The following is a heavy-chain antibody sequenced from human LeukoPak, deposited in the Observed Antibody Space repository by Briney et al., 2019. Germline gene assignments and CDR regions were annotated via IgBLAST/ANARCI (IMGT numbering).Heavy chain of an antibody. D-gene: IGHD3-16*02. J-gene: IGHJ4*02. CDR2: INPNSGGT. V-gene: IGHV1-2*02. CDR1: GYTFTGYY. Sequence: ASVKVSCKASGYTFTGYYMHWVRQAPGQGLEWMGWINPNSGGTNYAQKFQGRVTTTRDTSISTAYMELSRLRSDGTAVYYCARGFYVWGSYRSPPFDYWGQGTLVTVSS. CDR3: ARGFYVWGSYRSPPFDY.